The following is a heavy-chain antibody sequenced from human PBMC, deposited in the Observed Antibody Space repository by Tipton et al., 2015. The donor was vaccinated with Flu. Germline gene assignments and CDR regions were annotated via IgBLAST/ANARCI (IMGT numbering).Heavy chain of an antibody. V-gene: IGHV4-31*03. CDR3: ARHGPQGGDPNWFDP. CDR1: GGSISSGGAY. J-gene: IGHJ5*02. D-gene: IGHD2-21*02. Sequence: TLSLTCTVSGGSISSGGAYWSWVRQHPQKGLEWIGCIYYSGSTYYNPSLQRRLMISVDTSKNQFSLQLTSVTAADTAVYFCARHGPQGGDPNWFDPWGLGTLVTVSA. CDR2: IYYSGST.